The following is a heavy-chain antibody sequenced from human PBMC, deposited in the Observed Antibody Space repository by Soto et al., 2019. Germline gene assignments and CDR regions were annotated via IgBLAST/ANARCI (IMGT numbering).Heavy chain of an antibody. CDR1: GFTVCSNY. Sequence: GGSLRLSCAASGFTVCSNYMSWVRQAPGKGLEWVSVIYSGGSTYYADSVKGRFTISRDNSKNTLYLQMNSLRAEDTAVYYCAIFPMVRGVIIDPFDYWGQGTLVTVSS. CDR2: IYSGGST. CDR3: AIFPMVRGVIIDPFDY. V-gene: IGHV3-66*01. J-gene: IGHJ4*02. D-gene: IGHD3-10*01.